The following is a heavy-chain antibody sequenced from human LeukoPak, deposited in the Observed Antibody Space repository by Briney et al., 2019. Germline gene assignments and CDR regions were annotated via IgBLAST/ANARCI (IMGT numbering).Heavy chain of an antibody. Sequence: SETLSLICTTSGAPISRFYWSWVRQPPGKGLEWIGNIYNGVPTFFNPSLKSRVTLSVDTSKTQFSLQLASVTAADTAVYYCVQTTGWPGFDYWGQGILVTVSS. J-gene: IGHJ4*02. CDR1: GAPISRFY. CDR3: VQTTGWPGFDY. V-gene: IGHV4-4*09. D-gene: IGHD6-19*01. CDR2: IYNGVPT.